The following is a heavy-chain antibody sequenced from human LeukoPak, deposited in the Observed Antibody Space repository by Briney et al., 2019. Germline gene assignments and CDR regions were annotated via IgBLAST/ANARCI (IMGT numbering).Heavy chain of an antibody. Sequence: GRSLRLSCAASGFTFSSYAMSWVRQAPGKGLEWVSAISGSGGSTYYADSVKGRFTISRDNSKNTLYLQMNSLRAEDTAVYYCAKAYSGSYGGAVYDAFDIWGQGTMVTVSS. V-gene: IGHV3-23*01. D-gene: IGHD1-26*01. CDR1: GFTFSSYA. CDR2: ISGSGGST. J-gene: IGHJ3*02. CDR3: AKAYSGSYGGAVYDAFDI.